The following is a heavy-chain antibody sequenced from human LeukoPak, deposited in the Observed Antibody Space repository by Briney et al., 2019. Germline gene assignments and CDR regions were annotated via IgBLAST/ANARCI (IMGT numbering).Heavy chain of an antibody. CDR3: ARGRGLKDIVVVPASYYYGMDV. Sequence: SETLSLTCAVYGGSLSGYYWSWIRQPPGKGLEWIGEINHSGSTNYNPSLKSRVTISVDTSKNQFSLKLSSVTAADTAVYYCARGRGLKDIVVVPASYYYGMDVWGQGTTVTVSS. D-gene: IGHD2-2*01. CDR1: GGSLSGYY. V-gene: IGHV4-34*01. J-gene: IGHJ6*02. CDR2: INHSGST.